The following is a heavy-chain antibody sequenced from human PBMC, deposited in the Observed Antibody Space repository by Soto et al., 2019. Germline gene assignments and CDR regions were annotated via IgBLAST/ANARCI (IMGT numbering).Heavy chain of an antibody. Sequence: PGGSLRLSCAASGFNFSDYYMSWIRQAPGKGLEWVSYISSRGTTIYYADSVKGRFTISRGTAKNSLSLQMNSLRAEDTAVYYCARDKSPTFDYYYGMDVWGQGTTVTVS. V-gene: IGHV3-11*01. CDR1: GFNFSDYY. CDR3: ARDKSPTFDYYYGMDV. CDR2: ISSRGTTI. J-gene: IGHJ6*02.